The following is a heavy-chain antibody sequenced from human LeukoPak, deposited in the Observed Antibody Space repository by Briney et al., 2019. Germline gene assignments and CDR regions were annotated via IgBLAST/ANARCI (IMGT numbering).Heavy chain of an antibody. CDR1: GGSISSSGYY. CDR3: AKTESGGVRGVIPY. Sequence: KASETLSLTCTVSGGSISSSGYYWGWVRHPPGKGLEWIGTVYYDGSPYYHPSLKTRITISVDTSKNQCFLKLSSLPASATAAYVWAKTESGGVRGVIPYWGQGTLVTVSS. D-gene: IGHD3-10*01. CDR2: VYYDGSP. V-gene: IGHV4-39*01. J-gene: IGHJ4*02.